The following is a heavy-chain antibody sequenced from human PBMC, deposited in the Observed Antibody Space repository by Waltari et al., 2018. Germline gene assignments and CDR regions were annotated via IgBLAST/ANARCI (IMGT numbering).Heavy chain of an antibody. V-gene: IGHV3-30*02. CDR3: ASAYYDILD. Sequence: QVQLVESGGRVVQPGGSLRLSCAASGFSFSSYGMHWVRQAPGKGLEWGAFVRYDGIDKYYANSVRGRFTVSRDNSKNTLYLQMNTLRTEDTAVYYCASAYYDILDWGQGTLVTVSS. J-gene: IGHJ4*02. D-gene: IGHD3-9*01. CDR2: VRYDGIDK. CDR1: GFSFSSYG.